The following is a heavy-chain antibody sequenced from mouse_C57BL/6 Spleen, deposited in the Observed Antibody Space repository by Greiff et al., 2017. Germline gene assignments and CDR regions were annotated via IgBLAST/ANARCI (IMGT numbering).Heavy chain of an antibody. Sequence: QVQLKQSGPELVKPGASVTFSCKASGYAFSSSWMNWVKQRPGKGLEWIGRIYPGDGDTNYNGKFKGKATLTADQSSSSAYMQLRSLTSEDSAVYCCARDYYGHYYFDDWGQGTTLTVAS. CDR2: IYPGDGDT. V-gene: IGHV1-82*01. CDR1: GYAFSSSW. D-gene: IGHD1-1*01. CDR3: ARDYYGHYYFDD. J-gene: IGHJ2*01.